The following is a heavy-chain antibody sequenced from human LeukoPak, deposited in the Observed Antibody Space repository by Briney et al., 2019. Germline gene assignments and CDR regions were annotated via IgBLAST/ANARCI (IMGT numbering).Heavy chain of an antibody. V-gene: IGHV3-23*01. D-gene: IGHD3-22*01. Sequence: PGGSLRLSCAASGFTFSSYAMSWVRQAPGKGLEWVSAISGSGGSTYYADSVKGRFTISRDDSKNTLYLQMNSLRAEDTAVYYCAKDPWAYYYDSSGWFDPWGQGTLVTVSS. CDR1: GFTFSSYA. J-gene: IGHJ5*02. CDR3: AKDPWAYYYDSSGWFDP. CDR2: ISGSGGST.